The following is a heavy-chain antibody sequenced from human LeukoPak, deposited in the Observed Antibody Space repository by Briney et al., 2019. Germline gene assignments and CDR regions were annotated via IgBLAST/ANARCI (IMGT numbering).Heavy chain of an antibody. CDR2: ISAYNGNT. V-gene: IGHV1-18*01. CDR1: GYTFTSYG. D-gene: IGHD6-19*01. CDR3: ARVPRSPVAGKSGYFDY. Sequence: ASVKVSCKTSGYTFTSYGITWVRRAPGQGLEWMGWISAYNGNTNYALKLQGRVTMTTDTSTSTAYMELRSLRSDDTAVYYCARVPRSPVAGKSGYFDYWGQGTLVTVSS. J-gene: IGHJ4*02.